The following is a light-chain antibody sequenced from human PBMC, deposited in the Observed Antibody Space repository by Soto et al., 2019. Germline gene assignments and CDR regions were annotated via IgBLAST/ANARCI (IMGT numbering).Light chain of an antibody. J-gene: IGKJ1*01. V-gene: IGKV3-11*01. CDR3: QQRGDWPPT. CDR2: DAS. Sequence: IVLTQSPSTLSLSPGERATLSCRASQSVSSYLAWYQQQPGQAPRLLIYDASNRATGIPARFSGSGSGTDFTLTISSLEPEDFAVYYCQQRGDWPPTFGQGTKVGIK. CDR1: QSVSSY.